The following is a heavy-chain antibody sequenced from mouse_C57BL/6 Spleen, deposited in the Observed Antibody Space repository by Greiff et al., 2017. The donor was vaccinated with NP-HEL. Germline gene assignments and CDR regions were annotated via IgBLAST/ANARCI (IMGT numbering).Heavy chain of an antibody. J-gene: IGHJ2*01. CDR2: IYPGDGDT. Sequence: QVQLQQSGPELVKPGASVKISCKASGYAFSSSWMNWVKQRPGKGLEWIGRIYPGDGDTNYNGKFKGKATLTADKSSSTAYMQLSSLTSEDSAVYYCARWRYGSTFDYWGQGTTLTVSS. V-gene: IGHV1-82*01. D-gene: IGHD1-1*01. CDR1: GYAFSSSW. CDR3: ARWRYGSTFDY.